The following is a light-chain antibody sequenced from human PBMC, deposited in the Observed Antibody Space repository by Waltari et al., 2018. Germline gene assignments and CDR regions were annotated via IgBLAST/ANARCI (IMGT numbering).Light chain of an antibody. Sequence: DIQMTQSPSSLSASAGDRVTITCRASQGISTYLNWYQQKPGKAPKRLIYAASSLESGVPSRFSGSGSGTDFTRTISSLQPEDFATYYCLQNNSNPLTFGGGTKVEIK. V-gene: IGKV1-17*01. CDR3: LQNNSNPLT. CDR1: QGISTY. CDR2: AAS. J-gene: IGKJ4*01.